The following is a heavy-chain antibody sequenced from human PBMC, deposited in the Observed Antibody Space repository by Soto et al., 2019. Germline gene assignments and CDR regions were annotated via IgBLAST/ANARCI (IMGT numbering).Heavy chain of an antibody. Sequence: QVLLVQSSAEVKKPGSSVKVSCKASGGTFTSTAFSWVRQAPGQGLEWMGGITPVLGTPNYAQKFQARLTVTADASTTTVHMDLSSLRSDDTAVYYCASSAGLDHLLNYYGLNVWGQGTTVTVSS. V-gene: IGHV1-69*01. CDR1: GGTFTSTA. CDR3: ASSAGLDHLLNYYGLNV. D-gene: IGHD6-13*01. J-gene: IGHJ6*02. CDR2: ITPVLGTP.